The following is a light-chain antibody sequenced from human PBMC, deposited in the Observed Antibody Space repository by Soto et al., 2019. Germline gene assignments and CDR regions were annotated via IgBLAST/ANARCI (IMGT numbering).Light chain of an antibody. CDR3: QQYNSYSLFT. Sequence: DIQMTQCPSTVSASVGDTVIITCRTSQSVRTWLAWYQQKPGKVPNLLIYKASSLESGVPSRFSGSGSGTEFTLTISSLQPDDFATYYCQQYNSYSLFTFGPGTKVDIK. V-gene: IGKV1-5*03. J-gene: IGKJ3*01. CDR1: QSVRTW. CDR2: KAS.